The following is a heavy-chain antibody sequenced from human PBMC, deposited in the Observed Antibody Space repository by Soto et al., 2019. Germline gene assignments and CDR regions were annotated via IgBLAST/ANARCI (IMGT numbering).Heavy chain of an antibody. V-gene: IGHV1-18*01. CDR3: PSTTRKHLRYFDWLNNFDY. D-gene: IGHD3-9*01. CDR1: GYTFTDYG. J-gene: IGHJ4*02. Sequence: QVQLVQPGAEVKKPGASVKVSCKTSGYTFTDYGVSWVRQAPGQGLEWMGWISGYNGNTNCARKFQGRVTMTTDTNTSKAYVKLRSLRSDDTAMYYCPSTTRKHLRYFDWLNNFDYWGQGTLVTVSS. CDR2: ISGYNGNT.